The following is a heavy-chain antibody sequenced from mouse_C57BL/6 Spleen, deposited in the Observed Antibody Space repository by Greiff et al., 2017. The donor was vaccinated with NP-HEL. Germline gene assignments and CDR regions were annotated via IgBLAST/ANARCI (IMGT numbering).Heavy chain of an antibody. CDR3: TEGKQTWFAY. D-gene: IGHD2-1*01. CDR1: GYTFTDYE. Sequence: LQESGAELVRPGASVTLSCKASGYTFTDYEMHWVKQTPVHGLEWIGAIDPETGGTAYNQKFKGKAILTADKSSSTAYMELRSLTSEDSAVYYCTEGKQTWFAYWGQGTLVTVSA. CDR2: IDPETGGT. J-gene: IGHJ3*01. V-gene: IGHV1-15*01.